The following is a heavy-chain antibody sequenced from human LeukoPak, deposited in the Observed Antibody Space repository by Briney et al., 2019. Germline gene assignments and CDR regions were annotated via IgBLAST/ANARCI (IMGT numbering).Heavy chain of an antibody. CDR2: ISSSGSTI. D-gene: IGHD3-10*01. Sequence: GGSLRLSCAASGFTFSNYEMNWVRQAPGKGLEWLSYISSSGSTIFYADSVKGRFTISRDDAKNSLYLQMNSLGAEDTAVYYCARDSVYFYYYMDVWGKGTTVTVSS. CDR3: ARDSVYFYYYMDV. J-gene: IGHJ6*03. V-gene: IGHV3-48*03. CDR1: GFTFSNYE.